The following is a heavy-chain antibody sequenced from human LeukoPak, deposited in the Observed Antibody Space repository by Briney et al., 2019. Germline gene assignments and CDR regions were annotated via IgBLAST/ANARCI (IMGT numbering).Heavy chain of an antibody. CDR1: GGSISSGGYY. CDR3: ARIILRKAFDI. D-gene: IGHD5/OR15-5a*01. Sequence: PSETLSLTCTVSGGSISSGGYYWSWIRQPPGKGLEWIGYIYHSGSTYYNPSLKSRVTISVDRSKNQFSLKLSSVAAADTAVYYCARIILRKAFDIWGQGTMVTVSS. CDR2: IYHSGST. V-gene: IGHV4-30-2*01. J-gene: IGHJ3*02.